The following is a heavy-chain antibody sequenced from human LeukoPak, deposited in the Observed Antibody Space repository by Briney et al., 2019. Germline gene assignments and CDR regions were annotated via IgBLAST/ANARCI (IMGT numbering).Heavy chain of an antibody. Sequence: GESLKISCKGSGYRFTSYWIGWVRQLPGKGLEWMGIIYPGDSDTRYSPSFQGQVTISADKSISTAYLQWSSLKASDTAMYYCARDGGMVGATTSDYYYYGMDVWGQGTTVTVSS. V-gene: IGHV5-51*01. CDR2: IYPGDSDT. CDR3: ARDGGMVGATTSDYYYYGMDV. CDR1: GYRFTSYW. J-gene: IGHJ6*02. D-gene: IGHD1-26*01.